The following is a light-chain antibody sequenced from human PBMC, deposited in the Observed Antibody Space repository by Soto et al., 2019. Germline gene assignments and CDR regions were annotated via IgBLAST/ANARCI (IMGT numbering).Light chain of an antibody. Sequence: DIQMTQSPSTLSASVGDRVTITCRASQSISSWLAWYQQKPGKAPKLLIYKESSLESGVPSMFIGSGSGTEFTLTISSRQPDDFATYYCQQYNSYWYTFGQGTKLEIK. J-gene: IGKJ2*01. CDR1: QSISSW. CDR2: KES. CDR3: QQYNSYWYT. V-gene: IGKV1-5*03.